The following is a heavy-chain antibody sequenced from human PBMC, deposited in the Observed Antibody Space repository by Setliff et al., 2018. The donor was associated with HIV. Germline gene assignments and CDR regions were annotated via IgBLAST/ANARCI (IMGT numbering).Heavy chain of an antibody. V-gene: IGHV2-5*02. CDR1: GFSLSTSGVG. CDR2: IYWDDDK. J-gene: IGHJ4*02. D-gene: IGHD7-27*01. CDR3: ALRGPNWGSPDLYYFDY. Sequence: GSGPTLVNPTQTLTLTCTFSGFSLSTSGVGVGWIRQPPGKALEWLALIYWDDDKRYSPSLKSRLTITKDTSKNQVVLTMTNMDPVDTATYYCALRGPNWGSPDLYYFDYWGQGTLVTVSS.